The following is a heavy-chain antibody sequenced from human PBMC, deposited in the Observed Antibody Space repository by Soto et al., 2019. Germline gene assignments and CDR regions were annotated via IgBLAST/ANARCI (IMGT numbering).Heavy chain of an antibody. CDR2: INHSGST. D-gene: IGHD3-3*01. CDR1: GGSFSGYY. Sequence: SETLSLTCAVYGGSFSGYYWSWIRQPPGKGLEWIGEINHSGSTNYNPSLKSRVTTSVDTSKNQFSLKLSSVTAADTAVYYCASEAIDFWSGNRDYWGQGTLVTVSS. V-gene: IGHV4-34*01. CDR3: ASEAIDFWSGNRDY. J-gene: IGHJ4*02.